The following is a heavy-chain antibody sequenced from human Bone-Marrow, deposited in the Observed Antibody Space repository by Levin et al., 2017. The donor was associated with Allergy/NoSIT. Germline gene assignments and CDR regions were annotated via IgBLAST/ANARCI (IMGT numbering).Heavy chain of an antibody. CDR1: GGSFSGYY. CDR3: ARQPITMVRGANLQAFDY. Sequence: SETLSLTCAVYGGSFSGYYWSWIRQPPGKGLEWIGEINHSGSTNYNPSLKSRVTISVDTSKNQFSLKLSSVTAADTAVYYCARQPITMVRGANLQAFDYWGQGTLVTVSS. V-gene: IGHV4-34*01. J-gene: IGHJ4*02. CDR2: INHSGST. D-gene: IGHD3-10*01.